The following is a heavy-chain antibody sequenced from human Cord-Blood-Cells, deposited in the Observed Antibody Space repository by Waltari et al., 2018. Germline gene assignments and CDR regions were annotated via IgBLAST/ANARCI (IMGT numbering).Heavy chain of an antibody. J-gene: IGHJ4*02. CDR1: GGSFSGYF. V-gene: IGHV4-34*01. CDR2: INHSGST. CDR3: ARGLRGLRYFDWLLPEYYFDY. Sequence: QVQLQQWGAGLLKPSETLSLPCTVNGGSFSGYFWRWIRHPPGKGLEWIGEINHSGSTNYDPSLKSRVTISVDTAKTQFSLKLSSVTAADTAVYYCARGLRGLRYFDWLLPEYYFDYWGQGTLVTVSS. D-gene: IGHD3-9*01.